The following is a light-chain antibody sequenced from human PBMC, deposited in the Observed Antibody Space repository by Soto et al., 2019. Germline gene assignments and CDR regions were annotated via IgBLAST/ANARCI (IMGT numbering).Light chain of an antibody. V-gene: IGKV3-20*01. CDR3: QQYGSSST. Sequence: IVLPQSPGTLSLSPGDRATLSCRASQSVSSSYLAWYQQKPGQAPRLLIYGASSRPTGIPDRFSGSGSGTDFTLTISRLEPEDFAVYYCQQYGSSSTFGQGTRLEI. CDR2: GAS. J-gene: IGKJ5*01. CDR1: QSVSSSY.